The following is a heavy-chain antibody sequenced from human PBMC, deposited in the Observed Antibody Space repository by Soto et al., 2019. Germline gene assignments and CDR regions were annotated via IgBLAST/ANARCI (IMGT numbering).Heavy chain of an antibody. CDR3: AKDRRPHEYCSGGSCYNGFAY. J-gene: IGHJ4*02. CDR2: ISYDGNNK. Sequence: QVQLVGSGGGVVQPGRSLRLSCAASGFTFSNYGMHWVRQIPGKGLEWVAVISYDGNNKYYADSVNGRFTISRDKSKNRLYLQMNSLRTEDTAVYYCAKDRRPHEYCSGGSCYNGFAYWGQGTRVTVSS. V-gene: IGHV3-30*18. CDR1: GFTFSNYG. D-gene: IGHD2-15*01.